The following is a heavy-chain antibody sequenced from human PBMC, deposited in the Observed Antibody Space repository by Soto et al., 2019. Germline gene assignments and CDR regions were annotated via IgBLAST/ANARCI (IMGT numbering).Heavy chain of an antibody. Sequence: SETLSLTCTVTGDSINNRSYYWGWIRQPPGKGLEWIGSIYYSGSTYNNPSLKSRVSMSVDTSKDQFSLKLRSVTAADTALYYCARQRTSVVTQAYFDSWGQGSLVTV. CDR1: GDSINNRSYY. D-gene: IGHD2-21*02. CDR3: ARQRTSVVTQAYFDS. CDR2: IYYSGST. J-gene: IGHJ4*02. V-gene: IGHV4-39*01.